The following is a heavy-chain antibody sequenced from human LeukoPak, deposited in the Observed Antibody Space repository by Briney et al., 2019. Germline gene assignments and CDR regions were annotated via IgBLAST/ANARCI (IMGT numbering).Heavy chain of an antibody. V-gene: IGHV4-59*08. CDR3: ARGSGDYGDAFDI. J-gene: IGHJ3*02. CDR1: GGSISSYY. Sequence: PSETLSLTCTVSGGSISSYYWSWIRQPPGKGLEWIGYIYYSGSTNYNPSLKSRVTISVDTSKNQFSLKLSSVTAADTAVYYCARGSGDYGDAFDIWGQGTMVTVSS. CDR2: IYYSGST. D-gene: IGHD4-17*01.